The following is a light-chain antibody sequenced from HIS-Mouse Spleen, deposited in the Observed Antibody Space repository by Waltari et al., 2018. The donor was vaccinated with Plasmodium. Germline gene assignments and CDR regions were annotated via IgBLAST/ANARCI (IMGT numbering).Light chain of an antibody. Sequence: QSALTQPPSAPGSPRQSATLPCTGTSSDHGGYNYAPWYQQHPGKAPKLMIYEVSKRPSGVPDRFSGSKSGNTASLTVSGLQAEDEADYYCSSYAGSNNLVFGGGTKLTVL. J-gene: IGLJ3*02. V-gene: IGLV2-8*01. CDR3: SSYAGSNNLV. CDR2: EVS. CDR1: SSDHGGYNY.